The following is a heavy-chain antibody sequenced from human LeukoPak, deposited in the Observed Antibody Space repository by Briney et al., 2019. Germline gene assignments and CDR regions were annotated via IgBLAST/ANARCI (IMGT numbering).Heavy chain of an antibody. J-gene: IGHJ4*02. Sequence: GGSLRLSCAASGFTFSSYEMIWVRQAPGKGLEWVSYISSSGGTIYYADSVKGRFTISRDNAKNSLYLLMNSLRVEDTAVYFCAREGNYYFDYWGQGTLVTVSS. CDR2: ISSSGGTI. CDR3: AREGNYYFDY. V-gene: IGHV3-48*03. CDR1: GFTFSSYE.